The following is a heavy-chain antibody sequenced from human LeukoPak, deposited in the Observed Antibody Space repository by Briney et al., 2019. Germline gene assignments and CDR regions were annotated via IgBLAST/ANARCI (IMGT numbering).Heavy chain of an antibody. J-gene: IGHJ4*02. CDR3: AKSIAQLSSTSCKALDY. D-gene: IGHD2-2*01. CDR2: IRYDGSNK. V-gene: IGHV3-30*02. Sequence: SGGSLRLSCAASGFTFSSYGMHWVRQAPGKGLEWVAFIRYDGSNKYYADSVKGRFTISRDNSKNTLYLQMNSLRAEDTAVYYCAKSIAQLSSTSCKALDYWGQGTLVTVSS. CDR1: GFTFSSYG.